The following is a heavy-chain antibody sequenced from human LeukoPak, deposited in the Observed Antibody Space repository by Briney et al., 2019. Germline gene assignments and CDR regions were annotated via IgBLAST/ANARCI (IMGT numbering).Heavy chain of an antibody. D-gene: IGHD7-27*01. J-gene: IGHJ3*01. CDR3: AHTTWGWSFDV. CDR1: GFSLTTSGVA. Sequence: SGPTLVNPTQTLMLTCTFSGFSLTTSGVAVGWIGQPPGKALEWLAVIYYDDDKRYSPSLKSRLTVSKDTSKNQVVLTLTSLDPEDTATYYCAHTTWGWSFDVWGQGTVITVSS. V-gene: IGHV2-5*02. CDR2: IYYDDDK.